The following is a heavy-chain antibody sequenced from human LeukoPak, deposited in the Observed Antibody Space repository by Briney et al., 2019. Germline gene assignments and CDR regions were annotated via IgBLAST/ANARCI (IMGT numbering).Heavy chain of an antibody. CDR2: ISGSSSYI. CDR3: ARGRYYFDS. D-gene: IGHD1-14*01. V-gene: IGHV3-21*01. J-gene: IGHJ4*02. Sequence: PGGSLRLSCADSGFTFSSHSMSWVRQAPGMGLEWVSSISGSSSYIFYADSVKGRFTISRDNAKNSLYLQMNSLRVEDTAVYYCARGRYYFDSWGQGILVTVSS. CDR1: GFTFSSHS.